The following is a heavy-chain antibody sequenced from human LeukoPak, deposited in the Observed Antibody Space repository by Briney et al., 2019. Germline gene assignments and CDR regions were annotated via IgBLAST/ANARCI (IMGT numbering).Heavy chain of an antibody. CDR1: GFTFSNFA. Sequence: GGSLRLPCAASGFTFSNFAMMWVRQAPGTGLQWVSTITGYGATFYADSVRGRFTIFRDTSMNTLFLQMNSLGAEDTAVYYCAKGAAAGKVDWFDPWGQGTLVTVPS. J-gene: IGHJ5*02. D-gene: IGHD6-13*01. CDR3: AKGAAAGKVDWFDP. CDR2: ITGYGAT. V-gene: IGHV3-23*01.